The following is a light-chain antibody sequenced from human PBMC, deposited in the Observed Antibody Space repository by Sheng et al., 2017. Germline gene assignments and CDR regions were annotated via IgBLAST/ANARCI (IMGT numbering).Light chain of an antibody. CDR3: QQYDNEIT. J-gene: IGKJ5*01. V-gene: IGKV1-NL1*01. Sequence: DIQMTQSPSSLSASLGARVTISCRASQDIRNSLAWYQQEPGKAPKLLIYGASTLQSGVPPRFSGSRSGTEFTLTVSSLQPGDLATYYCQQYDNEITFGQGTRLEIK. CDR1: QDIRNS. CDR2: GAS.